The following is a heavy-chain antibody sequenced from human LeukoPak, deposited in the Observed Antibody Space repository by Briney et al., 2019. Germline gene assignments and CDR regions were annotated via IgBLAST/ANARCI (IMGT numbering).Heavy chain of an antibody. D-gene: IGHD2-2*01. CDR3: AGGYCTSTSCPYY. CDR1: GGSFSGYY. CDR2: IYYSGST. J-gene: IGHJ4*02. Sequence: SETLSLTCAVYGGSFSGYYWSWIRQPPGKGLEWIGYIYYSGSTYYNPSLKSRVTISVDTSKNQFSLKLSSVTAADTAVYYCAGGYCTSTSCPYYWGQGTLVTVSS. V-gene: IGHV4-59*06.